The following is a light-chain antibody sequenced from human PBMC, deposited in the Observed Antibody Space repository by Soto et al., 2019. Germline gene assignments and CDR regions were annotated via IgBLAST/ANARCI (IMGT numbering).Light chain of an antibody. Sequence: QSALTQPPSVSAAPGQKVTISCSGSSSNIGNNYVSWYQQLPGTAPKFLIYDNNQRPSGIPDRFSGSKTGTSATLDITGLQAGDEADYFCGTWDSSLTAVVFGGGTKLTVL. V-gene: IGLV1-51*01. CDR3: GTWDSSLTAVV. CDR1: SSNIGNNY. J-gene: IGLJ2*01. CDR2: DNN.